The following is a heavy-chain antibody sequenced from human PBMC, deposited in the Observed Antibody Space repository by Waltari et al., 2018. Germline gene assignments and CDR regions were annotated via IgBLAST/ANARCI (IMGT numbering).Heavy chain of an antibody. V-gene: IGHV3-23*01. Sequence: EVQLLESGGGLVQPGGSLRLSCAASGFTFSSYAMSWVRQAPGKGLEWVSAISGSGGSTYYADSVKGRLPISRDNSKNTLYLQMNSLRAEETAVYYCADARIGRVYWGQGTLVTVSS. CDR2: ISGSGGST. CDR1: GFTFSSYA. D-gene: IGHD3-10*01. J-gene: IGHJ4*02. CDR3: ADARIGRVY.